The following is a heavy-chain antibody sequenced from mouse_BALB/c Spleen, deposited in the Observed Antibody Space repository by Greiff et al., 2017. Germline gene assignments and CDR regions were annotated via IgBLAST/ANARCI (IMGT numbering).Heavy chain of an antibody. CDR2: IWRGGST. Sequence: VQLQQSGPSLVQPSQSLSITCTVSGFSLTSYGVHWVRQSPGKGLEWLGVIWRGGSTDYNAAFMSRLSITKDNSKSQVFFKMNSLQADDTAIYYCAKMGITTATPDYWGQGTTLTVSS. CDR3: AKMGITTATPDY. D-gene: IGHD1-2*01. J-gene: IGHJ2*01. V-gene: IGHV2-5-1*01. CDR1: GFSLTSYG.